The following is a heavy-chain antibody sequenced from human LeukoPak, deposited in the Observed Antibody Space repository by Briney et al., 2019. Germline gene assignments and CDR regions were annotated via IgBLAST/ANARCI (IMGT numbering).Heavy chain of an antibody. V-gene: IGHV4-4*07. J-gene: IGHJ4*02. CDR1: GVSTSSYY. D-gene: IGHD3-22*01. Sequence: PSETLSLTCTVSGVSTSSYYWSWIRQPAGKGLEWIGRIYTSGSTNYNPSLKSRVTMSVDTSKNQFSLKLSSVTAADTAVYFCARDSYYYDSSGYSRFDYWGQGTLVTVSS. CDR2: IYTSGST. CDR3: ARDSYYYDSSGYSRFDY.